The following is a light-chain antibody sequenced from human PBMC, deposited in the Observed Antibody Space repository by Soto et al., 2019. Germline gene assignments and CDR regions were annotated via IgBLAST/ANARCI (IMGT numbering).Light chain of an antibody. CDR3: QQSYSTPYT. Sequence: DIQMTQSPSSLSASVGDRVTITCRASQSISSYLNWYQQKPGKAPKLLIYAASSLQSGVPSRFSGSVSGTDFPLTISRLQPEDFATYYCQQSYSTPYTFGQGNKLEIK. V-gene: IGKV1-39*01. CDR2: AAS. J-gene: IGKJ2*01. CDR1: QSISSY.